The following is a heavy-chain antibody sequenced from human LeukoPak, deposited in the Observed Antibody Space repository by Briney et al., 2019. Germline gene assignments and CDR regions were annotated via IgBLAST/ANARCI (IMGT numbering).Heavy chain of an antibody. CDR3: AKDGLEVGIYDFWTPAPFDY. V-gene: IGHV3-30*02. Sequence: GGSLRLSCAASGFTFSNAWMSWVRQAPGKGLEWVAFIRYDGSNKYYADSVKGRFTISRDNSKNTLYLQMNSLRAEDTAVYYCAKDGLEVGIYDFWTPAPFDYWGQGTLVTVSS. CDR1: GFTFSNAW. J-gene: IGHJ4*02. D-gene: IGHD3-3*01. CDR2: IRYDGSNK.